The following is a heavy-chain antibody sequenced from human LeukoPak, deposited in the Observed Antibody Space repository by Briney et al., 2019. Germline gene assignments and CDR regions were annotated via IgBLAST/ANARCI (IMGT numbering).Heavy chain of an antibody. CDR2: IYSGGST. J-gene: IGHJ3*02. CDR1: GFTVSSNY. V-gene: IGHV3-53*01. Sequence: GGSLRLSCAASGFTVSSNYMSWVRQAPGKGLEWVSVIYSGGSTYYADSVEGRFTISRDNSNNTLYLQMNSLRAEDTAVYYCARERDYPDAFDIWGQGTMVTVSS. CDR3: ARERDYPDAFDI. D-gene: IGHD4-11*01.